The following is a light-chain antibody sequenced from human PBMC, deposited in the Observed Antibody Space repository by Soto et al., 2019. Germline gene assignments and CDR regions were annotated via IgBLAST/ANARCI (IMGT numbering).Light chain of an antibody. CDR2: DVS. Sequence: QSALTQPASVSGSPGQSITISCTGTSSDVGGYNYVSWYQQHPGKAPKLMIYDVSDRPSGVSNRFSGSKSGNTASLTISGLQAEDEAAYYCSSDTSGFHVSGTGTKVTVL. V-gene: IGLV2-14*01. CDR3: SSDTSGFHV. J-gene: IGLJ1*01. CDR1: SSDVGGYNY.